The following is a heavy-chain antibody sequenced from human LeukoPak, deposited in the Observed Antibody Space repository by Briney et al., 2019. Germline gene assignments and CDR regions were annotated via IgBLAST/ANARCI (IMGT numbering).Heavy chain of an antibody. Sequence: PSETLSLTCTVSGGSISSSSYYWGWIRQPPGKGLEWIGSIYYSGSTYYNPSLKSRVTISVDRSKNQFSLNLSSVTAADTAVYYCARDIGLGSYYEGYAFDIWGQGTMVTVSS. CDR3: ARDIGLGSYYEGYAFDI. CDR1: GGSISSSSYY. J-gene: IGHJ3*02. D-gene: IGHD3-10*01. CDR2: IYYSGST. V-gene: IGHV4-39*07.